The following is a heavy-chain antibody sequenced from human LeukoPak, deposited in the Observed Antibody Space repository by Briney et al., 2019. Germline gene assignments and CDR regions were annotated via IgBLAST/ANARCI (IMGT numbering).Heavy chain of an antibody. CDR2: VSSTGSGT. V-gene: IGHV3-23*01. J-gene: IGHJ5*02. CDR1: GFTFSTYG. D-gene: IGHD3-10*01. CDR3: AKDGPLLWFGPTDA. Sequence: GGSLRLFCVASGFTFSTYGMSWVRQAPGKGLEWVAAVSSTGSGTYYPDSLKGRFIISRDNSQNTVFLQMNSLRPEDTAFYFCAKDGPLLWFGPTDAWGQGILVTVSS.